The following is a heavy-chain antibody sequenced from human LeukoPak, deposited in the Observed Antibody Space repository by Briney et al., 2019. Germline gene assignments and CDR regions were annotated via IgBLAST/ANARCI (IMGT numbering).Heavy chain of an antibody. CDR1: GFTFSSYW. CDR3: ARGGGSGYDYNLDY. CDR2: INQDGSEK. Sequence: PGGSLRLSCAASGFTFSSYWMSWVRQAPGKGLEWVANINQDGSEKYYVDSVKGRFTISRDNAKNPLYLQMNSLRAEDTAVYYCARGGGSGYDYNLDYWGQGTLVTVSS. J-gene: IGHJ4*02. D-gene: IGHD5-12*01. V-gene: IGHV3-7*01.